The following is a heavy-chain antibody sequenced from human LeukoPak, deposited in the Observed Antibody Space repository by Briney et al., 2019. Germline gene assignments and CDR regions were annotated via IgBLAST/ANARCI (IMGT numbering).Heavy chain of an antibody. J-gene: IGHJ4*02. Sequence: GASVKVSCKASGYTFTNYAMNWVRQAPGQGLEWMGWINTNTGNPTYAQGFTGRFVFSLDTSVSTAYLQISSLKAEDTAVYYCARDRIAVAGTGDDSWGQGTLVTVSS. D-gene: IGHD6-19*01. V-gene: IGHV7-4-1*02. CDR2: INTNTGNP. CDR1: GYTFTNYA. CDR3: ARDRIAVAGTGDDS.